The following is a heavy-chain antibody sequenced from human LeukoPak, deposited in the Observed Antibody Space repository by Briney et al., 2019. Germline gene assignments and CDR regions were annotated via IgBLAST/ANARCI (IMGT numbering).Heavy chain of an antibody. J-gene: IGHJ4*02. CDR1: GGSISSSSYY. V-gene: IGHV2-5*01. Sequence: TLSLTCTVSGGSISSSSYYWGWIRQPPGKALEWLALIYWNDDKRYSPSLKSRLTITKDTSKNQVVLTMTNMDPVDTATYYCAHSYGDYGDDYWGQGTLVTVSS. CDR2: IYWNDDK. CDR3: AHSYGDYGDDY. D-gene: IGHD4-17*01.